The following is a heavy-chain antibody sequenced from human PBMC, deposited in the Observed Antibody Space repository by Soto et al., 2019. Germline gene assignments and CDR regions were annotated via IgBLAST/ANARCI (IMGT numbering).Heavy chain of an antibody. V-gene: IGHV1-2*04. CDR3: ARDAAYCSGGSCYPKYYFDY. D-gene: IGHD2-15*01. CDR2: INPNSGGT. J-gene: IGHJ4*02. CDR1: GYTFTGYY. Sequence: ASVKVSCKASGYTFTGYYMHWVRQAPGQGLEWMGWINPNSGGTNYAQKFQGWVTMTRDTSISTAYMELSRLRSDDTAVYYCARDAAYCSGGSCYPKYYFDYWCQGTLVTVSS.